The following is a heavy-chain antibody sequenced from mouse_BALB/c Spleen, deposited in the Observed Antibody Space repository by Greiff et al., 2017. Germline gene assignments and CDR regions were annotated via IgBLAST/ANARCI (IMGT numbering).Heavy chain of an antibody. D-gene: IGHD4-1*01. J-gene: IGHJ2*01. V-gene: IGHV2-9-2*01. Sequence: QVQLKESGPGLVAPSQSLSITCTVSGFSLTSYDISWIRQPPGKGLEWLGVIWTGGGTNYNSAFMSRLSISKDNSKSQVFLKMNSLQTDDTAIYYCVRANWDVYFDDWGQGTTLTVSS. CDR2: IWTGGGT. CDR3: VRANWDVYFDD. CDR1: GFSLTSYD.